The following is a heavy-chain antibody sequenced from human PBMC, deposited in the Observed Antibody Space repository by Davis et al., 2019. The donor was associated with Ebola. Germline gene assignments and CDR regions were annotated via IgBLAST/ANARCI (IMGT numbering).Heavy chain of an antibody. V-gene: IGHV1-8*01. CDR1: GYTFTSYD. CDR3: ARPQSGSPRGSYYYYYYGMDV. J-gene: IGHJ6*02. Sequence: ASVKVSCKASGYTFTSYDINWVRQATGQGLEWMGWMNPNNGNTGYAQKFQGRVTMTRNTSISTAYMELSSLRSEDTAVYYCARPQSGSPRGSYYYYYYGMDVWGQGTTVTVSS. D-gene: IGHD1-26*01. CDR2: MNPNNGNT.